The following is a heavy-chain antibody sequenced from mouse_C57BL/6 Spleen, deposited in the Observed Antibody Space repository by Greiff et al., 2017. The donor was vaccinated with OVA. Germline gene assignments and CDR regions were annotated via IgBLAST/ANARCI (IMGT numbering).Heavy chain of an antibody. CDR3: VRHVGGNYVGMDY. J-gene: IGHJ4*01. CDR1: GFSFNTYA. Sequence: EVQLVESGGGLVQPKGSLKLSCAASGFSFNTYAMNWVRQAPGKGLEWVARIRSKSNNYATYYADSVKDRFTISRDDSESMLYLQMNNLKTEDTAMYYCVRHVGGNYVGMDYWGQGTSVTVSS. V-gene: IGHV10-1*01. CDR2: IRSKSNNYAT. D-gene: IGHD2-1*01.